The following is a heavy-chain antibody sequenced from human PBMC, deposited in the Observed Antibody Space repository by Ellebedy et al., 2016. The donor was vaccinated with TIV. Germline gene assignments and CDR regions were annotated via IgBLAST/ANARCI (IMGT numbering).Heavy chain of an antibody. CDR1: GFTFSRNA. D-gene: IGHD3-3*01. J-gene: IGHJ4*02. Sequence: GESLKISCAASGFTFSRNAMSWVRQAPGKGLEWVAAIGGSGATTYYADSVKGRFTISRDNFKNTLSLQMSSLRPEDTAVYYCARDLWRGYYGTHWGQGTLVTVSS. V-gene: IGHV3-23*01. CDR3: ARDLWRGYYGTH. CDR2: IGGSGATT.